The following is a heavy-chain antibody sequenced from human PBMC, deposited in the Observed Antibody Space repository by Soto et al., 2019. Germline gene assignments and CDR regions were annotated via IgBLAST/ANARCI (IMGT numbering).Heavy chain of an antibody. D-gene: IGHD2-2*01. CDR1: GYAFTSYG. CDR2: ISAYNGNT. V-gene: IGHV1-18*01. Sequence: ASVKVSCKASGYAFTSYGISWVRQAPGQRLEWMGWISAYNGNTNYAQKFQGRVTITRDTSASTAYMELSSLRSEDTAVYYCARAVAVPADFDYWGQGTLVTVSS. CDR3: ARAVAVPADFDY. J-gene: IGHJ4*02.